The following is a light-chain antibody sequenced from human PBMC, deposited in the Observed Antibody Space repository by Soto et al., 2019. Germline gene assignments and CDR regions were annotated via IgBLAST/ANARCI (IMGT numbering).Light chain of an antibody. CDR3: LQVYTYPWT. J-gene: IGKJ1*01. CDR1: QSISNH. CDR2: AAS. V-gene: IGKV1-39*01. Sequence: DIQMTQSPSSLSASVEDRVIITCRASQSISNHLNWYQQKPGKAPKLLIFAASSLQSGVPSRFSGSRSGPDFTLTISSLQPEDFATYYCLQVYTYPWTFGRGTKVDNK.